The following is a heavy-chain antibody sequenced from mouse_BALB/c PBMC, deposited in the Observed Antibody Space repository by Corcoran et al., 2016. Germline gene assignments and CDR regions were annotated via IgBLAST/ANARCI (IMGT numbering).Heavy chain of an antibody. J-gene: IGHJ2*01. V-gene: IGHV9-1*02. CDR1: GYTFTNSG. Sequence: QIQLVQSGPELKKPGETVKISCKASGYTFTNSGMNWVKQAPGKGLTWMGWINTYTGEPTYADDFKGRFAFSLETSASTAYLQINNLKNEDMATYFGARGSAGYDYWGQGTTLTVSS. CDR3: ARGSAGYDY. D-gene: IGHD3-1*01. CDR2: INTYTGEP.